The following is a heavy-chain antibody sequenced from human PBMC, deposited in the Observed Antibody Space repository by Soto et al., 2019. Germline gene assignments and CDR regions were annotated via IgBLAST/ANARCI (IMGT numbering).Heavy chain of an antibody. CDR3: AKRVAYSSSSAYFDY. J-gene: IGHJ4*02. CDR2: INDSGDT. V-gene: IGHV3-23*01. Sequence: GGSLRLSCPASGFTFSSYVMSWVRQAPGKGLEWVSSINDSGDTYYGDSVKGRFTISRDNSKNTLYLQLNSLSAEDTAVYYCAKRVAYSSSSAYFDYWAQGTLVTVSS. CDR1: GFTFSSYV. D-gene: IGHD6-6*01.